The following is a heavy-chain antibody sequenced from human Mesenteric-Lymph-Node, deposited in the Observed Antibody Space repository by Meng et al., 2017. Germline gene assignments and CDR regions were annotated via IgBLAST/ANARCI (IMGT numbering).Heavy chain of an antibody. D-gene: IGHD3-22*01. Sequence: SETLSLTCTVSGGSISSYYWSWIRQPPGKGLEWIGYIYYSGSTNYNPSLKSRVTMSVDTSKNQFSLQLNSVTPEDTAVYYCARVGYDSSGPRDYWGQGTLVTVSS. CDR1: GGSISSYY. CDR2: IYYSGST. CDR3: ARVGYDSSGPRDY. J-gene: IGHJ4*02. V-gene: IGHV4-59*12.